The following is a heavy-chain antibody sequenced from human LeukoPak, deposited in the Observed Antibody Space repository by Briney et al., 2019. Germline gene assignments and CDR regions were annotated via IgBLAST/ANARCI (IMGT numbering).Heavy chain of an antibody. V-gene: IGHV3-21*05. Sequence: GGSLRLSCAASGFTFSSYEMNWVRQAPGKGLEWVSYISSSSSYIYYADSVKGRFTISRDNAKNSLYLQMNSLRAEDTAVYYCARDPWYPSIYFDYWGQGTLVTVSS. J-gene: IGHJ4*02. CDR2: ISSSSSYI. D-gene: IGHD6-13*01. CDR3: ARDPWYPSIYFDY. CDR1: GFTFSSYE.